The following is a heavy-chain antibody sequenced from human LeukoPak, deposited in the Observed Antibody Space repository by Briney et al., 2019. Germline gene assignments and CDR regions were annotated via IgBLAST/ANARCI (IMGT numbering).Heavy chain of an antibody. Sequence: ASVKVSCKASGGTFSSYAISWVRQAPGQGLEWMGGIIPIFGTANYAQKFQGRVTITTDESTSTAYMELSSLRSEDTAVYYCATPNNFWSGYYFDYWGQGTLVTVPS. CDR1: GGTFSSYA. V-gene: IGHV1-69*05. D-gene: IGHD3-3*01. J-gene: IGHJ4*02. CDR2: IIPIFGTA. CDR3: ATPNNFWSGYYFDY.